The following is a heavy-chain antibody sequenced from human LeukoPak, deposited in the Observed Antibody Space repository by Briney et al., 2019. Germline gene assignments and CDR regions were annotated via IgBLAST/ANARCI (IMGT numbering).Heavy chain of an antibody. CDR1: GFTFSSYA. CDR2: ISYDGSNK. Sequence: GGSLRLSCAASGFTFSSYAMHWVRQAPGKGLEWVAVISYDGSNKYYADSVKGRFTISRGNSKNTLYLQMNSLRAEDTAVYYCAKDGDFWSGYTYFDYWGQGTLVTVSS. V-gene: IGHV3-30*04. CDR3: AKDGDFWSGYTYFDY. D-gene: IGHD3-3*01. J-gene: IGHJ4*02.